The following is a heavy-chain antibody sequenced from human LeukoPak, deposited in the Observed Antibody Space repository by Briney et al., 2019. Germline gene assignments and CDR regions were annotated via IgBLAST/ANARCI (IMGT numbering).Heavy chain of an antibody. J-gene: IGHJ6*02. Sequence: SVKVSCKVSGYTLTELSMHWVRQAPGQGLEWMGGIIPIFGTANYAQKFQGRVTITADESTSTAYMELSSLRSEDTAVYYCARDLDGIAAAANYGMDVWGQGTTVTVSS. CDR3: ARDLDGIAAAANYGMDV. CDR1: GYTLTELS. V-gene: IGHV1-69*13. CDR2: IIPIFGTA. D-gene: IGHD6-13*01.